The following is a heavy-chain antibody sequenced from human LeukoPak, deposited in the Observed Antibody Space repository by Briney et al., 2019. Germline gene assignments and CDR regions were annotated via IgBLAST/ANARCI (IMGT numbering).Heavy chain of an antibody. D-gene: IGHD1-7*01. V-gene: IGHV4-34*01. CDR2: INHSGST. Sequence: SETLSLTCAVCGGSFSGYYWSWIRQPPGKGLEWIGEINHSGSTNYNPSLKSRVTISVDTSKNQFSLKLSSVTAADTAVYYCARVRITGTTWYFDYWGQGTLVTVSS. CDR3: ARVRITGTTWYFDY. J-gene: IGHJ4*02. CDR1: GGSFSGYY.